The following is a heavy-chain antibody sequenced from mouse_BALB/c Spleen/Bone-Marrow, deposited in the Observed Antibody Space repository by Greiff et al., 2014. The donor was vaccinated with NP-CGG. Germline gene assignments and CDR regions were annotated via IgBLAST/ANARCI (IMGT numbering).Heavy chain of an antibody. J-gene: IGHJ3*01. Sequence: EVKLQESGPALLKPPHSLSLTCTVTGYSITSDYAWYWIRQFPGNKLEWMGYISSSGSTSYNPSFKNRISITLDTSYNQFFLQLNSVTTEDTATYYCARREDYDWFAYWGQGTLVTVSA. D-gene: IGHD2-4*01. CDR1: GYSITSDYA. CDR2: ISSSGST. V-gene: IGHV3-2*02. CDR3: ARREDYDWFAY.